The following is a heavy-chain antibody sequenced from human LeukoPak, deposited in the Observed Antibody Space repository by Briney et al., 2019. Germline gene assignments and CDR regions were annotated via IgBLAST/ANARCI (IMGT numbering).Heavy chain of an antibody. CDR2: INPNSGGT. V-gene: IGHV1-2*02. CDR1: GYTFTGYY. J-gene: IGHJ3*02. Sequence: EASVKVSCKASGYTFTGYYIHWVRQAPGQGLEWMGWINPNSGGTNYAQKFQGRVTMTRDTSISTAYMELSRLRSDDTAVYYCARGGCSSTSCYASFIGAFDIWGQGTMVTVSS. CDR3: ARGGCSSTSCYASFIGAFDI. D-gene: IGHD2-2*01.